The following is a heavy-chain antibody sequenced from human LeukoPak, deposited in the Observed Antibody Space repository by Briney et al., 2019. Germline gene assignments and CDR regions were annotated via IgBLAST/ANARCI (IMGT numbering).Heavy chain of an antibody. CDR1: GFTFSSYA. Sequence: PGGSLRLSCAASGFTFSSYAMSWVRQAPGKGLEWVSAISGSGGSTYYADSVKGRFTISRDNSKNTLYLQMNSLRAEDTAVYYCATFGRDPLYYYYYMNVWGKGTTVTVSS. CDR2: ISGSGGST. CDR3: ATFGRDPLYYYYYMNV. V-gene: IGHV3-23*01. J-gene: IGHJ6*03. D-gene: IGHD5-24*01.